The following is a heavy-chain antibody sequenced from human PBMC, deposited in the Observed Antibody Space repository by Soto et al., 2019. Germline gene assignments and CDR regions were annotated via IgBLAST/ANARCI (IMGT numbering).Heavy chain of an antibody. D-gene: IGHD3-22*01. J-gene: IGHJ4*02. CDR2: FSNSGSTM. V-gene: IGHV3-11*01. CDR1: GFTFSDSY. Sequence: LRLSCAASGFTFSDSYMSWIRQAPGKGLEWVSYFSNSGSTMFYADSVKGRFTISRDNAKNSVYLHMHSLRAEDTAVYYCARDAGSGDHDSGYHYAFDYWGQGTLVTVSS. CDR3: ARDAGSGDHDSGYHYAFDY.